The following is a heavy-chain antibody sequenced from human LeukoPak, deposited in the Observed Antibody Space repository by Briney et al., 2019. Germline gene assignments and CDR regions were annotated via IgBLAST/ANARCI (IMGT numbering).Heavy chain of an antibody. V-gene: IGHV3-7*03. CDR2: TSQDGTSN. J-gene: IGHJ4*02. Sequence: PGGSLRLSCAASQFTFSNYWMSWVRQAPGKGLERVAHTSQDGTSNYYVDSVRGRFTISRDNSQSSLYLQMNSLRTEDTAVYYCAKRRDYFDHWGQGALVTVSS. CDR1: QFTFSNYW. CDR3: AKRRDYFDH.